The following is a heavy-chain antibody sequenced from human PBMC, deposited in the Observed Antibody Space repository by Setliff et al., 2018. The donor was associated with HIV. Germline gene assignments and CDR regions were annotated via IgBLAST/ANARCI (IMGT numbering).Heavy chain of an antibody. CDR3: TRGKSMPTLVT. CDR2: VYYSVNY. V-gene: IGHV4-59*11. J-gene: IGHJ4*02. Sequence: SETLSLTCAVSGVSISSQYWSWIRQPPRKGLEWIGFVYYSVNYNYNPSLKSRVSISVDTSKNQVSLRLTSVTAADTAVYYCTRGKSMPTLVTWGLGTLVTVSS. CDR1: GVSISSQY. D-gene: IGHD2-2*01.